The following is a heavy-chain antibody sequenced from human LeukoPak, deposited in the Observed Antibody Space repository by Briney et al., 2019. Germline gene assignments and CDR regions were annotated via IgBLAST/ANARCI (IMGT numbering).Heavy chain of an antibody. CDR1: GFTFSSYG. CDR3: AKDYDSSGYYYVMYYFDY. D-gene: IGHD3-22*01. V-gene: IGHV3-30*02. CDR2: IRYDGSNK. J-gene: IGHJ4*02. Sequence: GGSLRLSCAASGFTFSSYGMHWVRQAPGKGLEWVAFIRYDGSNKYYADSVKGRFSISRDNSKNTLYLQMNSLRAEDTAVYYCAKDYDSSGYYYVMYYFDYWGQGTLVTVSS.